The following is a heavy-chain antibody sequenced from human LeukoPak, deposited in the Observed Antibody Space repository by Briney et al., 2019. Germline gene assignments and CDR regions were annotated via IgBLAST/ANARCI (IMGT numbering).Heavy chain of an antibody. D-gene: IGHD3-16*01. CDR3: AKGLSWGLDY. CDR1: GFAFSTYG. J-gene: IGHJ4*02. Sequence: GGSLRLSCAASGFAFSTYGMRWVRQAPGKGPECVSAISGSGAGTYYADSMTGRFTISRDNSKNTLYLQINSVRAEGTAVYYWAKGLSWGLDYWGLGTLVTVSS. V-gene: IGHV3-23*01. CDR2: ISGSGAGT.